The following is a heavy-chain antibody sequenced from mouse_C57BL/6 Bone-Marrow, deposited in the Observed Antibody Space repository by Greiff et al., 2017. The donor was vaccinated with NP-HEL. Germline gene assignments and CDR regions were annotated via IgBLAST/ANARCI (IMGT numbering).Heavy chain of an antibody. CDR3: TRGVLYAMDY. V-gene: IGHV5-9-1*02. CDR2: ISSGGDYI. Sequence: EVKLVESGEGLVKPGGSLKLSCAASGFTFSSYAMSWVRQTPEKRLEWVAYISSGGDYIYYADTVQGRFTSSRDNARNTLYLQMSSLKSEDTAMYYCTRGVLYAMDYWGQETSVTVSA. J-gene: IGHJ4*01. CDR1: GFTFSSYA.